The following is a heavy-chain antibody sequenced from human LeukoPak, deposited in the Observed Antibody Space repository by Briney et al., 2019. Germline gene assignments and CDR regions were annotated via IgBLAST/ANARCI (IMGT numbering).Heavy chain of an antibody. D-gene: IGHD6-13*01. V-gene: IGHV1-69*13. J-gene: IGHJ4*02. CDR1: GGTFSSYA. CDR3: AYSSSWYRFDY. Sequence: ASVKVSRKASGGTFSSYAISWVRQAPGQGLEWMGGIIPIFGTANYAQKFQGRVTITADESTSTAYMELSSLRSEDTAVYYCAYSSSWYRFDYWGQGTLVTVSS. CDR2: IIPIFGTA.